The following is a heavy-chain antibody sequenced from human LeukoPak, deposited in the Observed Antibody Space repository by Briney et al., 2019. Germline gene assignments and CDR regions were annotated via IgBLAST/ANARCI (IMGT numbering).Heavy chain of an antibody. Sequence: GGSLRLSCAASGFTFSNYEMNWARQAPGKGLEWVSYISGSGTYIFYADSVKGRFTISRDNAKDSLYLQMNSLRAEDTAVYYCARGEGQYCSGGNCFSGRYFDYWGQGTLVTVSS. D-gene: IGHD2-15*01. CDR1: GFTFSNYE. CDR3: ARGEGQYCSGGNCFSGRYFDY. J-gene: IGHJ4*02. CDR2: ISGSGTYI. V-gene: IGHV3-48*03.